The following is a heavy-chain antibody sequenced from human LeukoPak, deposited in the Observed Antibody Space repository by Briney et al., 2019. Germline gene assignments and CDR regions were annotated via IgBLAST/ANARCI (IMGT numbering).Heavy chain of an antibody. Sequence: ASVKVSCKASGGTFSSYAISWVRQAPGQGREWMGGIIPIFGTANYAQKFQGRVTITADESTSTAYMELSSLRSEDTAVYYCARGSYCSSTSCYFDYWGQGTLVTVSS. J-gene: IGHJ4*02. CDR2: IIPIFGTA. D-gene: IGHD2-2*01. V-gene: IGHV1-69*13. CDR3: ARGSYCSSTSCYFDY. CDR1: GGTFSSYA.